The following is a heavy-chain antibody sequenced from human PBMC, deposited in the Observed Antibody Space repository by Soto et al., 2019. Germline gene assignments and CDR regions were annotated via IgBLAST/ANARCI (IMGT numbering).Heavy chain of an antibody. CDR2: ITGSGGRT. Sequence: EVHLLESGGGLVQPGGSLRLSCEASGFTFSSYAMTWVRQAPGRGLEGVSGITGSGGRTYYADSVKGRFTISRDNSESTLYLQMNSLRAEDTAVYYCAKDTRYGDYVRWFDSWGQGTLVTVSS. CDR3: AKDTRYGDYVRWFDS. V-gene: IGHV3-23*01. J-gene: IGHJ5*01. D-gene: IGHD4-17*01. CDR1: GFTFSSYA.